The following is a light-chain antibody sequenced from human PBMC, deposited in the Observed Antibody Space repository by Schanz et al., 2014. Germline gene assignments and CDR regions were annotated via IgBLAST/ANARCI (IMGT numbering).Light chain of an antibody. CDR1: SSDVGSYDF. J-gene: IGLJ3*02. V-gene: IGLV2-14*01. CDR3: SSYTRSSTQV. CDR2: DVS. Sequence: QSALTQPASVSGSPGQSITLSCTGTSSDVGSYDFVSWYQQHPGNAPKLIIYDVSDRPSGVSNRFSGSKSGNTASLTISGLQAEDEADYYCSSYTRSSTQVFGGGTKLTVL.